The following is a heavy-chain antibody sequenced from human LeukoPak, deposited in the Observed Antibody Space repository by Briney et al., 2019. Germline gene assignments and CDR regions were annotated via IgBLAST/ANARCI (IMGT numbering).Heavy chain of an antibody. V-gene: IGHV3-33*01. CDR2: IWYDGSNK. J-gene: IGHJ6*02. Sequence: GGSLRLSCAVSGFTFSSYGMHWVRQAPGKGLEWVAVIWYDGSNKYYADSVKGRFTISRDNSKNTLYLQMNSLRAEDTAVYYCARDHADYDFWSGYQMYYYYYGMDVWGQGTTVTVSS. CDR1: GFTFSSYG. D-gene: IGHD3-3*01. CDR3: ARDHADYDFWSGYQMYYYYYGMDV.